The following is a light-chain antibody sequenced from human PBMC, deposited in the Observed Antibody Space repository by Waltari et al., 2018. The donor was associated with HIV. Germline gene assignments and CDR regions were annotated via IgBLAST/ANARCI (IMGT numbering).Light chain of an antibody. CDR3: QHLNSYPPFT. J-gene: IGKJ3*01. V-gene: IGKV1-9*01. CDR1: QAISSN. Sequence: DTKLTQSPSFMSASVGDRVTITCRASQAISSNLAWYQQKPGQAPTLLIYAASSLPSGVPSRFSGSGSGTEFTLTIRSLQPEDFATYYCQHLNSYPPFTFGPGTTVD. CDR2: AAS.